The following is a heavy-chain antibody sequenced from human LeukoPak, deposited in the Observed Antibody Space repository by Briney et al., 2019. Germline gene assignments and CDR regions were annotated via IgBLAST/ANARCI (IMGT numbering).Heavy chain of an antibody. D-gene: IGHD1-7*01. CDR1: GYSFTCYY. J-gene: IGHJ4*02. CDR2: LNPNSGAT. CDR3: ARGGVGGNYGLDQIDY. V-gene: IGHV1-2*02. Sequence: ASVKVSCKASGYSFTCYYIHWVRQAPGQGLEWMGWLNPNSGATMYAQKFQGRVTMTRDTSISTVYMDVTRLRSDDTAIYFCARGGVGGNYGLDQIDYRGQGTLVTVSS.